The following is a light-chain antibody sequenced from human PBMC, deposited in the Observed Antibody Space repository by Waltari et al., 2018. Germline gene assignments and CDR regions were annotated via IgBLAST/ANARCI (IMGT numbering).Light chain of an antibody. V-gene: IGKV3-15*01. J-gene: IGKJ1*01. Sequence: EIVMTQSPATLSVSPGERATLSCRARQSVSSNLAWYQQKPGQSPRLLIYAASTRATGIPARFSGSGSGTECTLTISSMQSEDFAVYFCQQYDNWPKTFGQGTKVEIK. CDR3: QQYDNWPKT. CDR1: QSVSSN. CDR2: AAS.